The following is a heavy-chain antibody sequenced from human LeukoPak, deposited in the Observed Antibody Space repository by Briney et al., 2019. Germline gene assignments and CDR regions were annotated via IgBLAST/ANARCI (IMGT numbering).Heavy chain of an antibody. V-gene: IGHV3-7*03. D-gene: IGHD1-26*01. CDR3: AKASSKSVVGGGVDD. CDR2: IKQDESEK. CDR1: GFTFSSYW. J-gene: IGHJ4*02. Sequence: GGSLRLSCVASGFTFSSYWMSWVRQAPGKGLEWVANIKQDESEKYYVDSVKGRFTISRDNAKNSLYLQMNSLRAEDTAVYYCAKASSKSVVGGGVDDWGQGTLVTVSS.